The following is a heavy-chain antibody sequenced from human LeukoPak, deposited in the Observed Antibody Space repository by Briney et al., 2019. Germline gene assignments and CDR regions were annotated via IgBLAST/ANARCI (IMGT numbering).Heavy chain of an antibody. CDR2: ISVYNGNT. CDR3: AKMDSDSSGFFSN. D-gene: IGHD3-22*01. V-gene: IGHV1-18*01. Sequence: ASVKVSCKASGYSFTTYGISWLRQAPGHGLEWIGWISVYNGNTNYADKVRGRVLVTTDISTTTAYLELRSLRYDDTAVCYCAKMDSDSSGFFSNWGQGTPVTVSS. J-gene: IGHJ1*01. CDR1: GYSFTTYG.